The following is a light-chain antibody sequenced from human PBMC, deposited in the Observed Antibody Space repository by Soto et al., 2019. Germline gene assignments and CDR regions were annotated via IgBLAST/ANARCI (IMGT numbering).Light chain of an antibody. CDR1: SSDVGGYNY. Sequence: QSVLTQPASVSGSPGQSITISCTGTSSDVGGYNYVSWYQQHPGKAPKLMIYEVSSRPLGVSNRFSGSKSGNTASLTISGLRAEDEADYYCTSYTSSSTLDVFGTGTKVTVL. CDR2: EVS. V-gene: IGLV2-14*01. J-gene: IGLJ1*01. CDR3: TSYTSSSTLDV.